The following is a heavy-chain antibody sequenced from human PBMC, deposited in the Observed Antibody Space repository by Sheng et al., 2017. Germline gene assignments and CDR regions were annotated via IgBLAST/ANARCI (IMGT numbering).Heavy chain of an antibody. CDR1: GFTFSRHS. V-gene: IGHV3-30*04. D-gene: IGHD3-16*01. CDR3: ARGRFYYDRNDFFH. CDR2: ISFDGTK. Sequence: QVQVVESGEDVVQPGRSLRLSCVASGFTFSRHSIHWVRQAPGKGLEWVALISFDGTKNYADSVKGRFTISRDRSKDTLYLHMSSLKTDDTAIYYCARGRFYYDRNDFFHWGQGTLVSVTS. J-gene: IGHJ4*02.